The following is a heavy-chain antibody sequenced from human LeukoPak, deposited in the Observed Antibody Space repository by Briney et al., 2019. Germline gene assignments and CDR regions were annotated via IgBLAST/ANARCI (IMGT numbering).Heavy chain of an antibody. V-gene: IGHV4-34*01. CDR1: GFTFSSYN. CDR3: ARSGTYQHSSSYDY. D-gene: IGHD6-13*01. J-gene: IGHJ4*02. CDR2: IHHSGST. Sequence: PGGPLRLSCAASGFTFSSYNMNWIRQAPGKTLEWIGEIHHSGSTNYNPSLKSRVNILIDPSKKQFSLKLSSVTAADTAVYYCARSGTYQHSSSYDYWGQGTLVTVSS.